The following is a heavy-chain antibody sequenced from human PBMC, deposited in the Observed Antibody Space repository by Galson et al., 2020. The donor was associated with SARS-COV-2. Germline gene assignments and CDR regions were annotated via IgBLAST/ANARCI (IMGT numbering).Heavy chain of an antibody. J-gene: IGHJ3*02. D-gene: IGHD1-26*01. Sequence: ASVKVSCKASGYTFTGYYMHWVRQATGQGLEGMGWINPNSGGTKYAQKFQGRVTMTRDTSISTAYMGLSRLRSDDTAVYYCASPEARIVGATHDAFYIWGQGTMVTVSS. CDR2: INPNSGGT. CDR1: GYTFTGYY. CDR3: ASPEARIVGATHDAFYI. V-gene: IGHV1-2*02.